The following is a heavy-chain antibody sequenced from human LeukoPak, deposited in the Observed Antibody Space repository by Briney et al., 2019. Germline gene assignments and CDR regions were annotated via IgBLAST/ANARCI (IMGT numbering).Heavy chain of an antibody. CDR3: AGGGFGEAYYYYYYMDV. V-gene: IGHV3-23*01. Sequence: GGSLRLSCAASRFTFSTYAMSWVRQAPGKGLEWVSTISGSGGSTYYADSVKGRFTISRDNSKNTLYLQINSLRADDTAVYYWAGGGFGEAYYYYYYMDVWGKGTTVTISS. D-gene: IGHD3-10*01. J-gene: IGHJ6*03. CDR1: RFTFSTYA. CDR2: ISGSGGST.